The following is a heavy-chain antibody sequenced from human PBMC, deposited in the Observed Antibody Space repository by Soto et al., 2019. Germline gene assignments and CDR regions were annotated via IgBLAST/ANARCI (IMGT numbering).Heavy chain of an antibody. CDR3: ARDVYSPYYYYGFDV. CDR2: IYTRGTT. D-gene: IGHD5-18*01. J-gene: IGHJ6*02. Sequence: SETLSLTCTVSGDSINSHYWSWVRQPAGKGLEWIGRIYTRGTTEYNPSLRSRVTLSADTSKNQFSLRLTSVTAADTAVYYCARDVYSPYYYYGFDVWGQGTTVTV. CDR1: GDSINSHY. V-gene: IGHV4-4*07.